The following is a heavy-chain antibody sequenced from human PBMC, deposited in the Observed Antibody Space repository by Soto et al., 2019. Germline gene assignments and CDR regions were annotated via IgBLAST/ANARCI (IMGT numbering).Heavy chain of an antibody. CDR3: ANPPRY. Sequence: QVQLVQSGAEVKKPGSSVKVSCKASGGTFSSYTISWVRQAPGQGLEWMGRIIPILGLANYAQKFQGRVTITADKPTGTAYRELSSLRSEATAVYYCANPPRYWGQGTLVTVSS. CDR2: IIPILGLA. J-gene: IGHJ4*02. CDR1: GGTFSSYT. V-gene: IGHV1-69*02.